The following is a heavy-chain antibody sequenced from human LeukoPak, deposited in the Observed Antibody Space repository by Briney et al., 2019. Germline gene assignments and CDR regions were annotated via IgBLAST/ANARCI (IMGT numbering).Heavy chain of an antibody. J-gene: IGHJ4*02. CDR1: GFTFSSYE. Sequence: GGSLRLSCAASGFTFSSYEMNWVRQAPGKGLEWVSYISSSGSTIYYADSVKGRFTTSRDNSKNTLYLQMNSLRAEDTAVYYCAKDELRYFDWLPSPPDYWGQGTLVTVSS. CDR2: ISSSGSTI. CDR3: AKDELRYFDWLPSPPDY. D-gene: IGHD3-9*01. V-gene: IGHV3-48*03.